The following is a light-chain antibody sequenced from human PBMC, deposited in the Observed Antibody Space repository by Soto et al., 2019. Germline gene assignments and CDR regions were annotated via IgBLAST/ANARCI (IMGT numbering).Light chain of an antibody. V-gene: IGLV2-14*03. CDR2: NVD. CDR1: SSDVGGHND. J-gene: IGLJ2*01. Sequence: QSALTQVASVSASPGQSITISCTGTSSDVGGHNDVSWYQQHPGKAPKLMIYNVDYRPSGVSNRFSGSKSGNTASLTISGLQADDEAYYYCSSYADSSTVVFGGGTKVTVL. CDR3: SSYADSSTVV.